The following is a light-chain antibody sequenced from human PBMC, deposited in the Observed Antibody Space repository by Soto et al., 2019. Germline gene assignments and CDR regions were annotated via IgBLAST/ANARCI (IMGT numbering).Light chain of an antibody. Sequence: EIVLTQSPATLSLSPGESATLSCRASQSVNRYLGWYQQKPGQAPRLLIYDASNWATGIPARFSGTGSGAVFTLTISSLEPEDFAVYYCQHRYNWPRTFGQGTKVEIK. V-gene: IGKV3-11*01. CDR2: DAS. CDR1: QSVNRY. J-gene: IGKJ1*01. CDR3: QHRYNWPRT.